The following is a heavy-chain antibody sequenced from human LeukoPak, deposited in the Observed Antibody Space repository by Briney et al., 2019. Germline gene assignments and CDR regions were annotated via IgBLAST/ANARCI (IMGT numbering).Heavy chain of an antibody. D-gene: IGHD7-27*01. CDR3: ARDVGSLGIRSYFDY. V-gene: IGHV3-23*01. Sequence: PGGSLRLSCAASGFTFRSNTMSWVRQAPGRGLEWVSVISGSGSSTYYADSVKGRFTISRDNSKNTLYLQMNSLRAEDTAVYYCARDVGSLGIRSYFDYWGQGTLVTVSS. J-gene: IGHJ4*02. CDR2: ISGSGSST. CDR1: GFTFRSNT.